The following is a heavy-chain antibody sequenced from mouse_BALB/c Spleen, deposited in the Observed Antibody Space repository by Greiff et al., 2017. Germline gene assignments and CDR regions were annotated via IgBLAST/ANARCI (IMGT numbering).Heavy chain of an antibody. J-gene: IGHJ1*01. CDR2: IDPENGDT. V-gene: IGHV14-1*02. CDR3: ARDAGYYWYFDV. CDR1: GFNIKDYY. D-gene: IGHD2-2*01. Sequence: EVQLQQSGAELVRSGASVKLSCTASGFNIKDYYMHWVKQRPEQGLEWIGWIDPENGDTEYDPKFQGKASITADTSSNTAYLQLSSLTSEDTAVYYCARDAGYYWYFDVWGAGTTVTVSS.